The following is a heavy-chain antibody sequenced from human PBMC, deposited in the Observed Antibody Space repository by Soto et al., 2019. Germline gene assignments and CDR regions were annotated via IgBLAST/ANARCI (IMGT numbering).Heavy chain of an antibody. CDR1: GFTFSSYG. J-gene: IGHJ6*02. D-gene: IGHD2-21*02. CDR3: AKEYCGGDYYSRTYYYYGMDV. Sequence: QVQLVESGGGVVQPGRSLRLSCAASGFTFSSYGMHWVRQAPGKGLEWVAVISYDGSNKYYADSVKGRFTISRDNSKNTLYLQMNSLRAEDTAVYYCAKEYCGGDYYSRTYYYYGMDVWGQGTTVTVSS. CDR2: ISYDGSNK. V-gene: IGHV3-30*18.